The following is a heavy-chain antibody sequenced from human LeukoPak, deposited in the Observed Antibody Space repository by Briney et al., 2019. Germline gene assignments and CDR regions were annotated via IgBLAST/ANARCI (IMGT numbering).Heavy chain of an antibody. CDR1: GFTFSSYA. CDR3: ANMVRGVIMNY. V-gene: IGHV3-23*01. D-gene: IGHD3-10*01. CDR2: ISGSGDST. J-gene: IGHJ4*02. Sequence: PGGSLRLSFAASGFTFSSYAISWVPQAPGKGLEWVSAISGSGDSTYYADPVKGRFTISRDNSKNTLYLQMNSLRAEDTAVYYCANMVRGVIMNYWGQGTLVTVSS.